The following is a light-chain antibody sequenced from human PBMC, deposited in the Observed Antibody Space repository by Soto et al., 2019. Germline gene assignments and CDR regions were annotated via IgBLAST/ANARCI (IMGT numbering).Light chain of an antibody. J-gene: IGKJ4*01. CDR2: DAS. V-gene: IGKV1-33*01. CDR1: QDINKY. CDR3: QQSENGPLT. Sequence: DIQMTQSPSSLSASAGDRITITCQASQDINKYLNWYQQKLGKAPKLLIYDASNLQRGVPSRFSGSGSGTHFSLSISSLQPEDIATYYCQQSENGPLTFGGGTKVEIK.